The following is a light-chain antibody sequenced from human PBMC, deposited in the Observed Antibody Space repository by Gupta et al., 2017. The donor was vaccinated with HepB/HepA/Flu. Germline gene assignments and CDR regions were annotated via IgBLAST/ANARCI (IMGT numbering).Light chain of an antibody. V-gene: IGLV2-14*01. CDR2: DVP. CDR1: NSDVGAYNY. Sequence: QSALTQPASVSGSPGQSITISCTGTNSDVGAYNYVSWYQQDPGKVPKPMIYDVPYRASGVSSRFSGSKSCDSASLTISGLQAEDEGDYFCKSYAGSNIWVFGGGTKLTVL. CDR3: KSYAGSNIWV. J-gene: IGLJ3*02.